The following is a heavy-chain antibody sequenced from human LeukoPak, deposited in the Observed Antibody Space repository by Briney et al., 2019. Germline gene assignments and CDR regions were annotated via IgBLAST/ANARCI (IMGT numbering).Heavy chain of an antibody. D-gene: IGHD3-22*01. CDR2: IYYSGST. CDR3: ARRPDYDSSGYYYGNDAFDI. CDR1: GDSFTSVTDY. Sequence: SETLSLTCTVSGDSFTSVTDYWAWIRQPPGKGLEWIGYIYYSGSTNYNPSLKSRVTISVDTSKNQFSLKLSSVTAADTAVYYCARRPDYDSSGYYYGNDAFDIWGQGTMVTVSS. V-gene: IGHV4-61*01. J-gene: IGHJ3*02.